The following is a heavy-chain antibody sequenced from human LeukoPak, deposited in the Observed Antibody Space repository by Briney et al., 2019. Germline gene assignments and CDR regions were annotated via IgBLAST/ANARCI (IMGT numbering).Heavy chain of an antibody. V-gene: IGHV4-59*01. J-gene: IGHJ4*02. D-gene: IGHD1-14*01. CDR1: GGSINNYY. CDR3: ARIAPGMSFDY. Sequence: SETLSLTCTVSGGSINNYYWTWIRQPPGKGLEWIGYIYYTGRANYNSSLQSRVTISVDTSNNHFSLKLNSVTAADTAVYYCARIAPGMSFDYWGQGTPVTVSS. CDR2: IYYTGRA.